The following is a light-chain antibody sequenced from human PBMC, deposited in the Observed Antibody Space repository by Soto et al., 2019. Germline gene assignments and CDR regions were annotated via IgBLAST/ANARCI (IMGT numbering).Light chain of an antibody. CDR1: GSSIGTNT. J-gene: IGLJ2*01. CDR2: DND. CDR3: AAWDGSLNNVL. Sequence: QSVLTQPPSASGTPGQRVTISCSGSGSSIGTNTVNWYRQLPGTAPKLLIYDNDQRPSGVPDRFSGSKSGTSASLAISGLQSEDEADYYCAAWDGSLNNVLFGRGTKLTVL. V-gene: IGLV1-44*01.